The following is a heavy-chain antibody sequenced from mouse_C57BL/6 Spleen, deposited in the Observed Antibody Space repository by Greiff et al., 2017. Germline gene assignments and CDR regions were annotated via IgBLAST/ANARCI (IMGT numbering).Heavy chain of an antibody. CDR1: GFTFSDYG. D-gene: IGHD2-2*01. Sequence: EVKLVESGGGLVKPGGSLKLSCAASGFTFSDYGMHWVRQAPEEGLEWVAYISSGSSTIYYADTVKGRFTISRDNAKNTLFLQRTSLRSEDTAMDYCARDGYDAWFAYWGQGTLVTVSA. J-gene: IGHJ3*01. CDR3: ARDGYDAWFAY. V-gene: IGHV5-17*01. CDR2: ISSGSSTI.